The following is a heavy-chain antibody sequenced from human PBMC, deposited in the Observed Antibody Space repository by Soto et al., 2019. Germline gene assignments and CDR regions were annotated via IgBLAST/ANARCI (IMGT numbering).Heavy chain of an antibody. CDR2: INPSARSA. J-gene: IGHJ4*02. Sequence: ASVKVSCKASGYTFTNYYLHWVRQAPGQGLEWVGMINPSARSASYAQKLRGRLTMDRDTSTTTVYMELSRLTSEDTAVYYCARDNSAANGVLDHWGLGTLVTVSP. CDR1: GYTFTNYY. V-gene: IGHV1-46*04. D-gene: IGHD6-25*01. CDR3: ARDNSAANGVLDH.